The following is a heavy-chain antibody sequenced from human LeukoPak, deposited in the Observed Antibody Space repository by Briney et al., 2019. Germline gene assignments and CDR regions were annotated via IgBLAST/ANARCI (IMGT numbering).Heavy chain of an antibody. CDR2: IYYSAFVSYSGST. Sequence: SETLSLTCTVSGGSISSSSYHWGWIRQSPGKGLEWIGSIYYSAFVSYSGSTYYNPSLKSRVNMSVDMSKNQFSLKLSSLTAADTAVYYCARDPGDVWGKGTTVTVSS. CDR1: GGSISSSSYH. CDR3: ARDPGDV. V-gene: IGHV4-39*07. J-gene: IGHJ6*04.